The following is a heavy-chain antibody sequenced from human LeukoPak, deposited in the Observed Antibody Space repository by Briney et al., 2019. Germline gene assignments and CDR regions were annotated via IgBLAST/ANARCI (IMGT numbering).Heavy chain of an antibody. Sequence: PAGSLRLSCAASGFTFSSYAMSWVRQAPGKGLEWVSAISGSGGSTYYADSVKGRFTISRDNAKNSLYLQMNSLRAEDTALYHCARVGFEQLANHYFDYWGQGTLVTVSS. V-gene: IGHV3-23*01. CDR3: ARVGFEQLANHYFDY. CDR1: GFTFSSYA. J-gene: IGHJ4*02. D-gene: IGHD6-13*01. CDR2: ISGSGGST.